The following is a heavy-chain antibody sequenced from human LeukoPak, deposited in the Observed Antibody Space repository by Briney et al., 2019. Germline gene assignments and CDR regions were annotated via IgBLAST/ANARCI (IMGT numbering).Heavy chain of an antibody. V-gene: IGHV3-9*01. CDR2: ISWNSGSI. CDR3: ARGENGALDI. Sequence: GRSLRLSCAASGFTIDDYAMHWVRQAPGKGLEWVSGISWNSGSIGYADSVKGRFTISRDNAKNSLYLQMNSLRAEDTAVYYCARGENGALDIWGQGTMVTVSS. J-gene: IGHJ3*02. CDR1: GFTIDDYA. D-gene: IGHD2-8*01.